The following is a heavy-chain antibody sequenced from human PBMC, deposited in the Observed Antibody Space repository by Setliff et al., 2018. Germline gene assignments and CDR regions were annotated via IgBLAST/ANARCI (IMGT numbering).Heavy chain of an antibody. V-gene: IGHV4-59*01. J-gene: IGHJ5*02. D-gene: IGHD2-15*01. CDR2: IYYRGST. CDR1: GGSIHDYY. Sequence: SETLSLTCTVSGGSIHDYYWNWIRQSPGKGLEWIGYIYYRGSTNYNSSLKSRVTISIDMSKNQFSLKLSSATAADTAVYFCAAVGTAAGGGWFDPWGRGTLVTVSS. CDR3: AAVGTAAGGGWFDP.